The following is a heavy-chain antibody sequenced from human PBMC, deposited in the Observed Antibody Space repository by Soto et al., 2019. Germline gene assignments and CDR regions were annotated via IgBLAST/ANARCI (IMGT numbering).Heavy chain of an antibody. Sequence: ASVKVSCKASGYTFTSYAMHWVRQAPGQRLERMGWINAGNGNTKYSQKFQGRVTITRDTSASTAYMELSSLRSEDTAVYYCAGDLLVGILGAAGNYYYYGMDVWGQGTTVTVSS. V-gene: IGHV1-3*01. CDR1: GYTFTSYA. J-gene: IGHJ6*02. D-gene: IGHD3-3*01. CDR2: INAGNGNT. CDR3: AGDLLVGILGAAGNYYYYGMDV.